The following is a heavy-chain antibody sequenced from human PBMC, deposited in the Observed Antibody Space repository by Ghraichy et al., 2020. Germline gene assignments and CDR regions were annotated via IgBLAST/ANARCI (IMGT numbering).Heavy chain of an antibody. CDR3: AKRPKSGTYDS. D-gene: IGHD3-16*01. Sequence: GESLNISCVGSGFTFKNFAMGWVRQGPGGGLGWVSGISGSGGNTHYAESVKGRFTISSDSSKNTVYLQMNSLRAEDTAVDYCAKRPKSGTYDSWGQGILVTVSA. V-gene: IGHV3-23*01. CDR1: GFTFKNFA. CDR2: ISGSGGNT. J-gene: IGHJ5*02.